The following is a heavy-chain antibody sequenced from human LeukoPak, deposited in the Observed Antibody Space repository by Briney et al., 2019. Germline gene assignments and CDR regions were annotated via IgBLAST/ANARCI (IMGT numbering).Heavy chain of an antibody. V-gene: IGHV4-34*01. J-gene: IGHJ5*02. Sequence: KPSETLSLTCAVYGGSFSGYYWSWIRQPPGKGLEWIGEINHSGSTNYNPSLKSRVTISVDTSKNQFSLKLSSVTAADTAVYYCARRVVVAATNWFDPWGQGTLVTVSS. D-gene: IGHD2-15*01. CDR2: INHSGST. CDR3: ARRVVVAATNWFDP. CDR1: GGSFSGYY.